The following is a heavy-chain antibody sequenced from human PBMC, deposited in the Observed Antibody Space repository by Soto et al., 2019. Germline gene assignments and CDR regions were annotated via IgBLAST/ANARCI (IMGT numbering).Heavy chain of an antibody. CDR2: IIPIFDTP. CDR3: ARGGLETYKYDTSGYPVNFDF. J-gene: IGHJ4*02. Sequence: QVQLVQSGPEVKKPGSSVRVSCKASGGTFSTYSISWVRQAPGQGLEWMGSIIPIFDTPNYAQNLQGRITITADESTSTAYMELSSLRSGDTAVYYCARGGLETYKYDTSGYPVNFDFWGQGTLITVSS. D-gene: IGHD3-22*01. V-gene: IGHV1-69*15. CDR1: GGTFSTYS.